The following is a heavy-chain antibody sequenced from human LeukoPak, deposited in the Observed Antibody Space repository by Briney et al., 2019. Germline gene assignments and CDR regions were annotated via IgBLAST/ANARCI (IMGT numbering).Heavy chain of an antibody. CDR1: GYSISSGYY. CDR3: ARQGGSSSPYYYYYMDV. V-gene: IGHV4-38-2*01. J-gene: IGHJ6*03. Sequence: PSETLSLTCAVSGYSISSGYYWGWSRQPPGKGLEWVWCIFHSGNNYYKPSLKSRVSTSEDTYKNHFALKLTSVTAADSAVYYCARQGGSSSPYYYYYMDVWGKGTTVTVSS. D-gene: IGHD6-13*01. CDR2: IFHSGNN.